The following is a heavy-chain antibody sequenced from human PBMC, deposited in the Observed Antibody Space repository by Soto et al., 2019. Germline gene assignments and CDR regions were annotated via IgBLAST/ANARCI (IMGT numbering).Heavy chain of an antibody. CDR3: SRPSRQAGINYYYNIGSWEAVDI. V-gene: IGHV1-69*01. Sequence: QVQLVQSGAEVKNPGSSVRVSCKASGGTFSSYALTWLRQAPGQGLESMGGIIPIFATTNYAQKFQGRLTITSDETTNRPYMETGGQTSDETDVYYCSRPSRQAGINYYYNIGSWEAVDIWGQGTVVTVSS. CDR2: IIPIFATT. D-gene: IGHD3-22*01. J-gene: IGHJ3*02. CDR1: GGTFSSYA.